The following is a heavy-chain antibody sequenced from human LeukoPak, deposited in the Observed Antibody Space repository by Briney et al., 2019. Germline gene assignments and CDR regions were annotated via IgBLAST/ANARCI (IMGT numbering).Heavy chain of an antibody. J-gene: IGHJ4*02. D-gene: IGHD2-15*01. Sequence: ASVKVSCKASGGTFSSYAISWVRQAPGQGLEWMGGIIPIFGTANYAQKFQGRVTITADESTSTAYMELSSLRSEDTAVYYCARAVGYCSGGSCYDFDYWGQGTLVTVSS. V-gene: IGHV1-69*13. CDR1: GGTFSSYA. CDR3: ARAVGYCSGGSCYDFDY. CDR2: IIPIFGTA.